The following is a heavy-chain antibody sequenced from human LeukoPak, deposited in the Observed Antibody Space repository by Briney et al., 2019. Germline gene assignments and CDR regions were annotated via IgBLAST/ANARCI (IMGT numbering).Heavy chain of an antibody. CDR3: ATSGGVYSRDAFDV. CDR1: GFAVSTKY. V-gene: IGHV3-66*01. Sequence: GGSLRLSCAASGFAVSTKYMTWVRQAPGKGLECVSLMYSDANTYYADSVKGRFTISRDNSRNTLYLQMNSLRAEDTAVYYCATSGGVYSRDAFDVWGQGAIVTVSS. D-gene: IGHD5/OR15-5a*01. CDR2: MYSDANT. J-gene: IGHJ3*01.